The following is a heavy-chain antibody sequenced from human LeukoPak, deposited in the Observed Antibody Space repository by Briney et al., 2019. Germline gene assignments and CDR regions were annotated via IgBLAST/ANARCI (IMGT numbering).Heavy chain of an antibody. CDR2: ISSGSTTI. V-gene: IGHV3-48*02. CDR3: ARDVEQWLVRVYYFDY. J-gene: IGHJ4*02. D-gene: IGHD6-19*01. Sequence: GGSLRLSCATSGFTLSSYSMNWVRQAPGKGLEWISYISSGSTTIYYADSVKGRSTISRDNAKNSLYLQMNSLRDEDTAVYYCARDVEQWLVRVYYFDYWGQGTLVTVSS. CDR1: GFTLSSYS.